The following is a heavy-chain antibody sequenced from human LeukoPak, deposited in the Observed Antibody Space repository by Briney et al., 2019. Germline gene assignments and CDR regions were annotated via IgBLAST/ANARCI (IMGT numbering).Heavy chain of an antibody. V-gene: IGHV4-34*01. Sequence: SETLSLTCAVYGGSFSGYYWSWIRQPPGKGLEWIGEINHSGGTNYNPSLKSRVTISVDTSKNQFSLKLSSVTAADTAVYYCARERLIDDWELPHPGDYYYYMDVWGKGTTVTVSS. CDR1: GGSFSGYY. J-gene: IGHJ6*03. CDR2: INHSGGT. CDR3: ARERLIDDWELPHPGDYYYYMDV. D-gene: IGHD1-26*01.